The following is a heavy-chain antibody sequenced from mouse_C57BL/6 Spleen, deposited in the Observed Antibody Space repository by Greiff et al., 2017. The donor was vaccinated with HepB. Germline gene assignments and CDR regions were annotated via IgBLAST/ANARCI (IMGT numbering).Heavy chain of an antibody. CDR3: AREGNYDVQPPWFAY. J-gene: IGHJ3*01. CDR2: IDPSDSET. D-gene: IGHD2-4*01. Sequence: VQLQQPGAELVRPGSSVKLSCKASGYTFTSYWMHWVKQRPIQGLEWIGNIDPSDSETHYNQKFKDKATLTVDKSSSTAYMQLSSLTSEDSAVYYCAREGNYDVQPPWFAYWGQGTLVTVSA. CDR1: GYTFTSYW. V-gene: IGHV1-52*01.